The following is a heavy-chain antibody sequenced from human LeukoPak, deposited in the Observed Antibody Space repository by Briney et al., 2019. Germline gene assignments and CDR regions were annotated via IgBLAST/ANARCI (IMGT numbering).Heavy chain of an antibody. CDR3: AKEKRVGVTPPYFDY. V-gene: IGHV3-72*01. CDR2: TRKKTNSYTT. J-gene: IGHJ4*02. Sequence: GGSLRLSCAASGFTFSDHYMDWVRQAPGKGLEWVGRTRKKTNSYTTEYAASVKGRFTISRDDSKNSLYLQMNSLRAEDTAVYYCAKEKRVGVTPPYFDYWGQGTLVTVSS. CDR1: GFTFSDHY. D-gene: IGHD1-26*01.